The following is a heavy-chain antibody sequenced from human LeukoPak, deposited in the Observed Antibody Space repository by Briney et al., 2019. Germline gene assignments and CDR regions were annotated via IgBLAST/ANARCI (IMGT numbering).Heavy chain of an antibody. V-gene: IGHV3-33*01. CDR1: GFTFSSYG. CDR3: ARRYTGYGILDY. J-gene: IGHJ4*02. Sequence: TGRSLRLSCAASGFTFSSYGMHWVRQAPGKGLEWVAVIWYDGSNKYYADSVKGRFTISRDNSKNTLYLQMNSLRAEDTAVYYCARRYTGYGILDYWGQGTLVTVSS. D-gene: IGHD5-12*01. CDR2: IWYDGSNK.